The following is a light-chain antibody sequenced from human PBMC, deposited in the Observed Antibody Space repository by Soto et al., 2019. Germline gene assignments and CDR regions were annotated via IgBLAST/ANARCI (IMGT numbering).Light chain of an antibody. CDR1: QDISNY. CDR3: QQYGT. CDR2: DAS. V-gene: IGKV1-33*01. J-gene: IGKJ1*01. Sequence: DIQMTQSPSSLSASVGDRVTITCQASQDISNYLNWYQQKPGKAPKLLIYDASNLETGVPSRFSGSGSGTDFTFTISSLQPEDIATYYCQQYGTFDQGTKVDIK.